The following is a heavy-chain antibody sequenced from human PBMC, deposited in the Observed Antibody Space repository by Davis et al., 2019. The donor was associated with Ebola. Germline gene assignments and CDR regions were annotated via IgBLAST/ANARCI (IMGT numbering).Heavy chain of an antibody. CDR1: GYTFTNYG. Sequence: ASVKVSCKTSGYTFTNYGSSWVRQAPGQGLEWMGWISAYNGNTNYAQKVQGRVTMTTDTYTGTAYLDLRSLRSDDTAVYFCARTSIVGTTTTASDIWGQGTLVTVSS. CDR3: ARTSIVGTTTTASDI. V-gene: IGHV1-18*04. J-gene: IGHJ3*02. D-gene: IGHD1-26*01. CDR2: ISAYNGNT.